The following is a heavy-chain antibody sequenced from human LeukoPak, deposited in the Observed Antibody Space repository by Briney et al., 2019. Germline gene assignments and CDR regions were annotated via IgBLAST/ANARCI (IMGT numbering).Heavy chain of an antibody. CDR3: AKDKGDAFDI. V-gene: IGHV3-30*02. CDR1: GFTFSSYG. CDR2: IRYDGSNK. Sequence: PGGSLRLSCAASGFTFSSYGMHWVRQAPGKGLEWVAFIRYDGSNKYYADSVKGRFTISRDNSRNTLYLQMNSLRAEDTAVYYCAKDKGDAFDIWGQGTMVTVSS. J-gene: IGHJ3*02.